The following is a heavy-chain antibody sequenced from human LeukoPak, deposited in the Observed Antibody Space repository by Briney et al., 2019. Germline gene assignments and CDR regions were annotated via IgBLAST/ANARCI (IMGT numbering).Heavy chain of an antibody. J-gene: IGHJ4*02. Sequence: PGGSLRLSCAASGFIFSSYWMHWVRQAPGKGLEWVSAISGSGGSTYYADSVKGRFTISRDNSKNTLYLQMNSLRAEDTAVYYCAKDPLAVWFGESYFDYWGQGTLVTVSS. CDR2: ISGSGGST. CDR3: AKDPLAVWFGESYFDY. CDR1: GFIFSSYW. D-gene: IGHD3-10*01. V-gene: IGHV3-23*01.